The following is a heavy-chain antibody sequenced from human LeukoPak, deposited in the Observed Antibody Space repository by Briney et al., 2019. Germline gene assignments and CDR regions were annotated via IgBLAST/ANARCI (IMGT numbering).Heavy chain of an antibody. CDR1: GFTFSSYW. V-gene: IGHV3-7*05. D-gene: IGHD2-2*01. Sequence: GGSLRLSCAASGFTFSSYWMSWVPQAPGKGLEWVANIKQDGSEKYYVDSVKGRFTISRDNAKNSLYLQMNSLRAEDTAVYYCARDQRYCSSSSCPWEPFDYWGQGTLVTVSS. CDR3: ARDQRYCSSSSCPWEPFDY. J-gene: IGHJ4*02. CDR2: IKQDGSEK.